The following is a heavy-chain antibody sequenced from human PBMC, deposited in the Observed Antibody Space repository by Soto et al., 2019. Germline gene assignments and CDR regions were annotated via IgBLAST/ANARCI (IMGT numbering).Heavy chain of an antibody. V-gene: IGHV2-5*02. D-gene: IGHD1-1*01. J-gene: IGHJ4*02. Sequence: QITLKAAGPTLVKPTETLTLTCTFSGFSFTTTRMGVGWTRQPPGKALGWLAIIYWDGESRYNPLLRRRLTLTEDPSKNQVVLTMTNMDPKDTATYYCAHRDSTGTTTYFDSWGQGIPVTVAS. CDR3: AHRDSTGTTTYFDS. CDR1: GFSFTTTRMG. CDR2: IYWDGES.